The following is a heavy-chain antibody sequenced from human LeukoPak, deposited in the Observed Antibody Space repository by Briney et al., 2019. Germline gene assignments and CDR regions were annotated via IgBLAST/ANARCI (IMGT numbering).Heavy chain of an antibody. D-gene: IGHD5-18*01. CDR2: IYYNGDT. J-gene: IGHJ4*02. CDR3: ARVLRAASWRSYDY. CDR1: GGSVSNSLYY. Sequence: PSETLSLTCTVSGGSVSNSLYYWSWLRQPPGTGLEWIGYIYYNGDTNYNPSLKSRVIISIDTSSNQFSLRLNSMTAADTAVYYCARVLRAASWRSYDYWGQGSLVTVSS. V-gene: IGHV4-61*01.